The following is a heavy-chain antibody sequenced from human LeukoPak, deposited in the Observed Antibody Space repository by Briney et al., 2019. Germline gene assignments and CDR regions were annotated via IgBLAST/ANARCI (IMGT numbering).Heavy chain of an antibody. J-gene: IGHJ4*02. D-gene: IGHD1-26*01. V-gene: IGHV3-30-3*01. CDR2: IPYDGSNK. CDR1: GFTFSSYA. CDR3: ARDGPREGSYIDY. Sequence: GRSLRLSCAASGFTFSSYAMHWVRQAPGKGLEWVAVIPYDGSNKYYADSVKGRFTISRDNSKNTLYLQMNSLRAEDTAVYYCARDGPREGSYIDYWGQGTLVTVSS.